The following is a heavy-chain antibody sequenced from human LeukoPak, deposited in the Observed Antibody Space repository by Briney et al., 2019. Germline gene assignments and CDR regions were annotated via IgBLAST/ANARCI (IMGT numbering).Heavy chain of an antibody. Sequence: ASVKVSCKASGFTFTGYYIHWVRQAPGQGLEWMGYINPHSGGTNSPQKFQGRVTMTTDTSISAAYMELSSLISDDAAMYYCVREGNELLSKNFDYWGQGTLITVSS. CDR1: GFTFTGYY. V-gene: IGHV1-2*02. CDR3: VREGNELLSKNFDY. J-gene: IGHJ4*02. D-gene: IGHD2-21*02. CDR2: INPHSGGT.